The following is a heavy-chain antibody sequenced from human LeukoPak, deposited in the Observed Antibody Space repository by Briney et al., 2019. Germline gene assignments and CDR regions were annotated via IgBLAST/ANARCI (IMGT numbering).Heavy chain of an antibody. J-gene: IGHJ4*02. Sequence: GGSLRLSCAASGFTFSSYEMNWVRQAPGKGLEWVSYISSSGSTIYYADSVKGRFTISRDNAKNSLYLQMNSLRAEDTAVYYCAKGGVAGLFDYWGQGTLVTVSS. V-gene: IGHV3-48*03. CDR1: GFTFSSYE. CDR3: AKGGVAGLFDY. CDR2: ISSSGSTI. D-gene: IGHD6-19*01.